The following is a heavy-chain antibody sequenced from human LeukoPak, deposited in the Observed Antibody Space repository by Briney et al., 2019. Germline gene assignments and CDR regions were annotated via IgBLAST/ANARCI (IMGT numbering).Heavy chain of an antibody. V-gene: IGHV3-30*18. D-gene: IGHD2-2*02. CDR2: ISYDGSNK. CDR1: GFTFSSYG. J-gene: IGHJ4*02. CDR3: AKDLPRRGCSSTSCHN. Sequence: PGGSLRLSCAASGFTFSSYGMHWVRQAPGKGLEWVAVISYDGSNKYYADSVKGRFTISRDNSKNTLYLQMNSLRAEDTAVYYRAKDLPRRGCSSTSCHNWGQGTLVTVSS.